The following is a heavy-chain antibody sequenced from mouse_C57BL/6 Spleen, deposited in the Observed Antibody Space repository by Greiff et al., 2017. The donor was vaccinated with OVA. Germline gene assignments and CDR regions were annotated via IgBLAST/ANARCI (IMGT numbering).Heavy chain of an antibody. CDR1: GYSITSGYY. D-gene: IGHD1-1*02. Sequence: VQLKQSGPGLVKPSQSLSLTCSVTGYSITSGYYWNWIRQFPGNKLEWMGYISYDGSNNYNPSLKNRISITRDTSKNQFFLKLNSVTTEDTATYYCAREYYGGSGDYWGQGTSVTVSS. J-gene: IGHJ4*01. CDR3: AREYYGGSGDY. V-gene: IGHV3-6*01. CDR2: ISYDGSN.